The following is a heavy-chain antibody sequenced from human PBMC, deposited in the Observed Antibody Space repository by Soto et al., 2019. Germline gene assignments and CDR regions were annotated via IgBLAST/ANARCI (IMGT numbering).Heavy chain of an antibody. CDR2: MNPNSGNT. J-gene: IGHJ3*02. CDR1: GYTFTSYD. D-gene: IGHD3-22*01. CDR3: ATSMIVVVITGSPDHDAFDI. Sequence: GASVKVSCKASGYTFTSYDINWVRQATGQGLEWMGWMNPNSGNTGYAQKFQGRVTMTRNTSISTAYMELSSLRSEDTAVYYCATSMIVVVITGSPDHDAFDIWGQGTMVTVSS. V-gene: IGHV1-8*01.